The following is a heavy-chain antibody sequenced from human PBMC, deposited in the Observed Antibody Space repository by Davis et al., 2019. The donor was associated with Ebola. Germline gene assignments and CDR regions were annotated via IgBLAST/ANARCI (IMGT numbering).Heavy chain of an antibody. Sequence: ASVKVSCKASGYTFTSYGISWVRQAPGQGLEWMGWISAYNGNTNYAQKLQGRVTMTTDTSTSTAYMELRSLRSDDTAVYYCARGGDIVVVPAAINNWFDPWGQGTLVTVSS. CDR2: ISAYNGNT. J-gene: IGHJ5*02. V-gene: IGHV1-18*04. D-gene: IGHD2-2*01. CDR1: GYTFTSYG. CDR3: ARGGDIVVVPAAINNWFDP.